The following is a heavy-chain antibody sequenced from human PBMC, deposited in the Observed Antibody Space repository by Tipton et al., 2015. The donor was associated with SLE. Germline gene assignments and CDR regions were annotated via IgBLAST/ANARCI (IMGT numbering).Heavy chain of an antibody. D-gene: IGHD6-19*01. V-gene: IGHV4-38-2*02. Sequence: TLSLTCTVSGYSISSGYYWGWIRQPPGKGLEWIGYIYTSGSTNYNPSLKSRVTISVDTSKNQFSLKLSSVTAADTAVYYCARRDSSGWYYFDYWGQGTLVTVSS. J-gene: IGHJ4*02. CDR2: IYTSGST. CDR3: ARRDSSGWYYFDY. CDR1: GYSISSGYY.